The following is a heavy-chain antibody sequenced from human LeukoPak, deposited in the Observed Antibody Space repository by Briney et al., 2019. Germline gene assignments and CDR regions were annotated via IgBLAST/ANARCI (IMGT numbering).Heavy chain of an antibody. CDR2: IYTGGST. J-gene: IGHJ4*02. CDR1: GFTVSTNY. CDR3: ARGRTRSVDY. V-gene: IGHV3-53*01. Sequence: GGSLRLSCAASGFTVSTNYMSWVRQAPGKGLEWVSVIYTGGSTYYADSVKGRFTISRDNSKNTLYLQMNSLRADDTAVYYCARGRTRSVDYWGQGTLVTVSS. D-gene: IGHD3/OR15-3a*01.